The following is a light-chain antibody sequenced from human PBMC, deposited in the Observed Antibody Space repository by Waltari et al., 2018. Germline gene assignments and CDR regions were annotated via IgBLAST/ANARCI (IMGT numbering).Light chain of an antibody. J-gene: IGLJ3*02. CDR3: NSYTSSSTLV. CDR2: EVS. Sequence: QSPLTQPASVSGSPGHSISISCTGSSIAVGSSHYVSWYQHHPGKAPKLMIYEVSNRHSGVSDRFSGSKSGNTASLTISGLQAEDEADYYCNSYTSSSTLVFGGGTKVTVL. CDR1: SIAVGSSHY. V-gene: IGLV2-14*01.